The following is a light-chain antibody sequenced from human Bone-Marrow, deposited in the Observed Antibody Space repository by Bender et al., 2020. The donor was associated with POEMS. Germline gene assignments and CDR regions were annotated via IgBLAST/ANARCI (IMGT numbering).Light chain of an antibody. CDR1: RIGRNP. CDR3: STWDDRLNAWL. CDR2: ADD. V-gene: IGLV1-44*01. Sequence: QSVLTQPPSASGTPGQRVTISCSGGRIGRNPINWYQQLPATAPRLVIYADDRRPSGVPNRFSASKSGSSASLAISGLQSEDAADYYCSTWDDRLNAWLFGGGTKLTVL. J-gene: IGLJ3*02.